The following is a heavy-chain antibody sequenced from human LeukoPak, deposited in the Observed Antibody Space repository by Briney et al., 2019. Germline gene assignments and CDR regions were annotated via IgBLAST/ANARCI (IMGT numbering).Heavy chain of an antibody. CDR3: ARELMGHSVYDRGDY. Sequence: GGSLRLSCAASGFTFSSYAMSWVRQAPGKGLEWVSAISGSGGSTYYADSVKGRFTISRDNSRNSLFLQMDSLRVEDTATYYCARELMGHSVYDRGDYWGRGTLVTVSS. J-gene: IGHJ4*02. V-gene: IGHV3-23*01. CDR2: ISGSGGST. CDR1: GFTFSSYA. D-gene: IGHD5/OR15-5a*01.